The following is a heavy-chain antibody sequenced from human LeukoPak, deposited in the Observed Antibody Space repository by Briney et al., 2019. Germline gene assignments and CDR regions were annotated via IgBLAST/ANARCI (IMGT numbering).Heavy chain of an antibody. CDR1: GFTVSSNY. V-gene: IGHV3-66*01. J-gene: IGHJ5*02. CDR2: IYSGGST. D-gene: IGHD5-12*01. CDR3: ARATGNWFDP. Sequence: HPGGSLRLSCAASGFTVSSNYMSRVRQAPGKGLEWVSVIYSGGSTYYADSVKGRFTISRDNSKNTLYLQMNSLRAEDTAVYYCARATGNWFDPWGQGTLVTVSS.